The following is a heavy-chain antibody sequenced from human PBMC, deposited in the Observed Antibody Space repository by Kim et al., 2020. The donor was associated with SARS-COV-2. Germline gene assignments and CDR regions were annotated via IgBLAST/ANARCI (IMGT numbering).Heavy chain of an antibody. V-gene: IGHV1-3*01. Sequence: ASVKVSCKSPGYIFTNYAMHWLRQAPGQRLAWMGWINPGNGHTKYSQKLQDRVTITGDTPAKIRYMELSILSPEDTALYYLSKVPSTNDTYESFHIRGQG. D-gene: IGHD2-8*01. J-gene: IGHJ3*02. CDR3: SKVPSTNDTYESFHI. CDR2: INPGNGHT. CDR1: GYIFTNYA.